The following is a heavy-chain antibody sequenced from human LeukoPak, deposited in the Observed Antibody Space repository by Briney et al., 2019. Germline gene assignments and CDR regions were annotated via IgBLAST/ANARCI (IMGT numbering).Heavy chain of an antibody. J-gene: IGHJ4*02. D-gene: IGHD2-2*01. CDR1: GGSFSGYY. CDR3: AILGYCSSTSCLDY. Sequence: PSETLSLTCAVYGGSFSGYYWSWIRQPPGKGLEWIGEINHSGSTNYNPSLKSRVTISVDTSKNQFSLKLSSVTAADTAVYYCAILGYCSSTSCLDYWGQGTLVTVSS. V-gene: IGHV4-34*01. CDR2: INHSGST.